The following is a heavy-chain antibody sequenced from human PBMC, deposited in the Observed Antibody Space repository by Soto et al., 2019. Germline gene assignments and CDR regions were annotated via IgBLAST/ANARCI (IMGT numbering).Heavy chain of an antibody. CDR2: ISGSGGST. J-gene: IGHJ4*02. Sequence: GGSLRLSCAASGFTFSSYAMSWVRQAPGKGLEWVSAISGSGGSTYYADSVKGRFTISRDNSKNTLYLQMNSLRAEDTAVYYCAKSVDSSGWYVSYYFDYWGQGTLVTVS. V-gene: IGHV3-23*01. D-gene: IGHD6-19*01. CDR1: GFTFSSYA. CDR3: AKSVDSSGWYVSYYFDY.